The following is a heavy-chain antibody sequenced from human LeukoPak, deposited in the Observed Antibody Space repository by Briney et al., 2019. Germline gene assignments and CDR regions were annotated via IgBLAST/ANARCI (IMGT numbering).Heavy chain of an antibody. V-gene: IGHV3-69-1*01. D-gene: IGHD2-2*02. CDR2: THSSGGT. CDR3: ATDGGYCSSTSCYRGDYFDY. CDR1: GFTCSHNY. J-gene: IGHJ4*02. Sequence: GGSLRLSCAASGFTCSHNYMSWVRQAPGKGLEWVSTTHSSGGTYYADSVKGRFTISRDNAKNSLYLQMNSLRAEDTAVYYCATDGGYCSSTSCYRGDYFDYWGQGTLVTVSS.